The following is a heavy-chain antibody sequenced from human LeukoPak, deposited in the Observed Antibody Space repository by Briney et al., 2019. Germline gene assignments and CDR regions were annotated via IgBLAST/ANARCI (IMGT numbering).Heavy chain of an antibody. D-gene: IGHD3-10*01. J-gene: IGHJ4*02. Sequence: PSETLSLTCTVSAGSIRPYYWSWIRQPPGNGLEWIGYIYYSGFTNYNPSLESRLTISVETPQKQFSLKLRCVTAADTAMYYCARHWGSVWFGESPFDFWGQGTLVTVSS. V-gene: IGHV4-59*01. CDR1: AGSIRPYY. CDR3: ARHWGSVWFGESPFDF. CDR2: IYYSGFT.